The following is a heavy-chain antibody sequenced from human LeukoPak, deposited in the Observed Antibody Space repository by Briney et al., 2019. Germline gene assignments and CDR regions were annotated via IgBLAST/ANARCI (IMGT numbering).Heavy chain of an antibody. Sequence: PGGSLRLSCVDSGFTFTNAWMSWVRQVPGKGLEWIGRIKSKTDGETTNYAEPVRGRFTISRDDSKSAVCLQMNSLKIEDTAVYYCTTDLGTYYHGSQRLIPIDYWGQGTLVTVSS. CDR3: TTDLGTYYHGSQRLIPIDY. CDR1: GFTFTNAW. CDR2: IKSKTDGETT. D-gene: IGHD3-10*01. V-gene: IGHV3-15*01. J-gene: IGHJ4*02.